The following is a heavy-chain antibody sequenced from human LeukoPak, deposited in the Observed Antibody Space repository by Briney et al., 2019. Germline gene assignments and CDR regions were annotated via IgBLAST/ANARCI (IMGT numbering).Heavy chain of an antibody. CDR2: INPNSGGT. D-gene: IGHD4-17*01. J-gene: IGHJ5*02. CDR3: AREVSITSTVTNNWFDP. V-gene: IGHV1-2*02. CDR1: GYTFTGYY. Sequence: GASVKVSCKASGYTFTGYYMHWVRQAPGQGLEWMGWINPNSGGTNYAQKFQGRVTMTRDTSISTAYMELSRLRSDDTAVYYCAREVSITSTVTNNWFDPWGQGTLVTVSS.